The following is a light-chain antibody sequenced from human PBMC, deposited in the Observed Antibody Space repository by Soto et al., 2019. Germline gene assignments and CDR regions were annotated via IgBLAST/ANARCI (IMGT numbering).Light chain of an antibody. Sequence: DIQMTQSPSSLSASVGDRVTITCRASQSISSYLNWYQQKPGKAPKLLIYAASSLQSGVPSRFSGSGSGTEFTLTIRSLQPEDFATYYCQQSFRSPITFGQGTRLE. CDR3: QQSFRSPIT. V-gene: IGKV1-39*01. J-gene: IGKJ5*01. CDR2: AAS. CDR1: QSISSY.